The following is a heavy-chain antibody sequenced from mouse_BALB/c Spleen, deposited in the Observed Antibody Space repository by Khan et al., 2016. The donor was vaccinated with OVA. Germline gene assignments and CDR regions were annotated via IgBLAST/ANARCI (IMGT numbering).Heavy chain of an antibody. CDR2: ISYDGSN. Sequence: EVQLQESGPGLVKPSQSLSLTCSVTGYSITGGYSWSWIRQFPGNKLEWMGYISYDGSNNYNPSLKNRISITRDTSKHKFFLKLNSVTTEDTATYYCARGGVVVPYWYFDVWGAGTTVTVSS. J-gene: IGHJ1*01. D-gene: IGHD1-1*01. V-gene: IGHV3-6*02. CDR1: GYSITGGYS. CDR3: ARGGVVVPYWYFDV.